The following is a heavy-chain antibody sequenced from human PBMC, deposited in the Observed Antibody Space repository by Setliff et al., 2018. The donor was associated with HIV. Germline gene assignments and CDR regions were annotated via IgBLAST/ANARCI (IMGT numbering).Heavy chain of an antibody. CDR3: ASRIYYYDSSRVLREEGFDP. CDR2: TSHSGKT. CDR1: GGPLSGHY. J-gene: IGHJ5*02. D-gene: IGHD3-22*01. Sequence: SETLSLTCAVYGGPLSGHYWSWIRQPPGQGLEWIGETSHSGKTNYNPSLKSRVTISVDTSKNQFSLKLSSVTAADTAVYYCASRIYYYDSSRVLREEGFDPWGQGTPVTVSS. V-gene: IGHV4-34*01.